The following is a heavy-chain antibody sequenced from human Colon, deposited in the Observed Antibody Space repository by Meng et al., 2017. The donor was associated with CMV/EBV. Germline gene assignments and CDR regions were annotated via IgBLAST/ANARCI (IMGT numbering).Heavy chain of an antibody. J-gene: IGHJ4*02. V-gene: IGHV3-23*01. CDR2: ITGSGDGT. CDR3: AKGRGLGASASNY. D-gene: IGHD1-26*01. Sequence: AASGFIFGTYAMSWVRQAPGKGLEWVSTITGSGDGTYYADSVKGRFTISRDTSRNTLSLQMNSLRADDTAIYYCAKGRGLGASASNYRGQGTLVTVSS. CDR1: GFIFGTYA.